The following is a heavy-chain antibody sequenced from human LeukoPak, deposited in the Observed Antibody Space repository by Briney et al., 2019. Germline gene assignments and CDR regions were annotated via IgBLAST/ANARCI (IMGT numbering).Heavy chain of an antibody. CDR2: INTNTGNP. V-gene: IGHV7-4-1*02. CDR3: ARGNRKIAVDI. Sequence: ASVKVSCKASGYTLTSYAMNWVRQAPGQGLEWMGWINTNTGNPTYAQGFTGRFVFSLDTSVSTAYLQINSLKAEDTAVYYCARGNRKIAVDIWGQGTLVTVSS. D-gene: IGHD6-19*01. J-gene: IGHJ4*02. CDR1: GYTLTSYA.